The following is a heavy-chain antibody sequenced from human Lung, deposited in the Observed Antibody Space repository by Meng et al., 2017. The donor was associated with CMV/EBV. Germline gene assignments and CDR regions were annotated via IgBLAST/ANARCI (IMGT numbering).Heavy chain of an antibody. V-gene: IGHV4-59*11. Sequence: SETLSLXCTVSGDSIGRRYWGWIRQPPGKGLEWVGDISDSRKINYNASLKNRVTISLDTSRNQFSLKLDSVTTADTAVYFCARADEFCGKYYCDKVSFDLXGEGXVVTVSS. J-gene: IGHJ3*01. CDR3: ARADEFCGKYYCDKVSFDL. CDR2: ISDSRKI. CDR1: GDSIGRRY. D-gene: IGHD1-26*01.